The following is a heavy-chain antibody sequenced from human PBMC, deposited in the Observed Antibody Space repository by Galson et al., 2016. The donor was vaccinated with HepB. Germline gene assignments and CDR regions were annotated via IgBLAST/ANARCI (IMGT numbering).Heavy chain of an antibody. V-gene: IGHV3-30*04. CDR3: TRASFTTFGILRGYFQH. Sequence: SLRLSCAASGFTFSNYAFHWVRQTPGNGLEWVSVISYDRSNKYYSDSVKGRFIISRDNSTNTIILHMNSLRSEDTGVYHCTRASFTTFGILRGYFQHWGQGSRVTVSS. D-gene: IGHD3-3*01. J-gene: IGHJ1*01. CDR1: GFTFSNYA. CDR2: ISYDRSNK.